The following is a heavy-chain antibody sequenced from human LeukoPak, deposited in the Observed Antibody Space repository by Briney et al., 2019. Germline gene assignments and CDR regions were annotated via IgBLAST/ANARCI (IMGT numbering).Heavy chain of an antibody. D-gene: IGHD3-22*01. CDR3: AKGNSGYFADL. CDR2: ISNDGGGT. V-gene: IGHV3-23*01. J-gene: IGHJ5*02. Sequence: GGSLRLSCSASGFIFNNYGLMWVRQAPGKGLEWVSAISNDGGGTTYADFVKGRFTISRDNPKNTLSQQMNSLRPEDTVLYYCAKGNSGYFADLWGQGTVVTVSS. CDR1: GFIFNNYG.